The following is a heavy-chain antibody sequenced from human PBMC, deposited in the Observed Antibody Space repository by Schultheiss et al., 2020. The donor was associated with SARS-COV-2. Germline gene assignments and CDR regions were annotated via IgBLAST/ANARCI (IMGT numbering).Heavy chain of an antibody. CDR2: IKQDGSEK. CDR3: ARVRTFSIAVAGTMAFDI. CDR1: GFTFSSYS. V-gene: IGHV3-7*01. J-gene: IGHJ3*02. D-gene: IGHD6-19*01. Sequence: GGSLRLSCAASGFTFSSYSMNWVRQAPGKGLEWVANIKQDGSEKYYVDSVKGRFTISRDNSKNTLYLQMNSLRAEDTAVYYCARVRTFSIAVAGTMAFDIWGQGTMVTVSS.